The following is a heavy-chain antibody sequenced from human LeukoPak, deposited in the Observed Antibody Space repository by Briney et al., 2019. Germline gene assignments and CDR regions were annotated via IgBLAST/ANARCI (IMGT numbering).Heavy chain of an antibody. Sequence: GASVKVSCKASGGTFSSYAISWVRQAPGQGLKWMGGIIPIFGTANYAQKFQGRVTITADESTSTAYMELSSLRSEDTAVYYCARGKGAMALGYGFDPWGQEPLVTVSS. CDR1: GGTFSSYA. J-gene: IGHJ5*02. CDR2: IIPIFGTA. CDR3: ARGKGAMALGYGFDP. D-gene: IGHD2-8*01. V-gene: IGHV1-69*13.